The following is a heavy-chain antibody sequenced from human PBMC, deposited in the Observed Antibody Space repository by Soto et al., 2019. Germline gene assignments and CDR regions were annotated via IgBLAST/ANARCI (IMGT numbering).Heavy chain of an antibody. CDR1: GGTFSSYA. D-gene: IGHD5-18*01. J-gene: IGHJ5*02. CDR2: IIPIFGTA. CDR3: ARVAAMVTGWFDP. V-gene: IGHV1-69*06. Sequence: SVKVSCKASGGTFSSYAISWVRQAPGQGLEWMGGIIPIFGTANYAQKFQGRVTITADKSTSTAYMELSSLRSEDTAVYYCARVAAMVTGWFDPWGQGTLVTVSS.